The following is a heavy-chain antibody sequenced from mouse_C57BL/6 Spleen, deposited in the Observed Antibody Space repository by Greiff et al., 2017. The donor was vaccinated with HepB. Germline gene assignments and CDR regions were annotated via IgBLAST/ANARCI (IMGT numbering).Heavy chain of an antibody. Sequence: QVQLQQSGAELVRPGTSVKMSCKASGYTFTNYWIGWAKQRPGHGLEWIGDIYPGGGYTNYNEKFKGKATLTADKSSHTASMQFSSLTSEDSAIYYCARSAGSHWYFDVWGTGTTVTVSS. J-gene: IGHJ1*03. CDR2: IYPGGGYT. CDR3: ARSAGSHWYFDV. V-gene: IGHV1-63*01. CDR1: GYTFTNYW. D-gene: IGHD3-1*01.